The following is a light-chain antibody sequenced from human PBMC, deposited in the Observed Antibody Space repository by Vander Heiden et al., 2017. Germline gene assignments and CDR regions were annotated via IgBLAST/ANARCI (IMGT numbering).Light chain of an antibody. Sequence: IQTTQSPSSLSASVGDRVTMTCRASQSISSYLNWYQQKPGKAPKLLIYTASSLQSGVPSRFSGSGSGTDFTLTISSLQPEDFATYFCQQSYSTPRTFGQGTNLEIK. V-gene: IGKV1-39*01. CDR3: QQSYSTPRT. CDR1: QSISSY. CDR2: TAS. J-gene: IGKJ2*02.